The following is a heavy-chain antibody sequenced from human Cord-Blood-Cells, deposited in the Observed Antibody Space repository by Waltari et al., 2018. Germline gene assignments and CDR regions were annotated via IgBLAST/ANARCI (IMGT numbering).Heavy chain of an antibody. J-gene: IGHJ4*02. Sequence: QVKLQESGPGLVKPSGTLSLTCAVSGGSLRSSTGLSWVRQPPGKRLEWIGKIYHSGSTNYNPSLKSRVTISVDKSKNQFSLKLSSVTTADTAVYYCARVRVHGYSSSWIDYWGQGTLVTVSS. V-gene: IGHV4-4*02. CDR1: GGSLRSSTG. CDR3: ARVRVHGYSSSWIDY. D-gene: IGHD6-13*01. CDR2: IYHSGST.